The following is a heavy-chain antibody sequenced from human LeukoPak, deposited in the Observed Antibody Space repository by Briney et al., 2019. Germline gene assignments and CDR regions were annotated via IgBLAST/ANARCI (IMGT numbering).Heavy chain of an antibody. CDR1: GFTFTSYW. CDR3: ARIGTGHYYDSSGYYSGAHDAFDI. V-gene: IGHV3-7*01. CDR2: IKQDGSEK. D-gene: IGHD3-22*01. J-gene: IGHJ3*02. Sequence: PGGSLRLSCAASGFTFTSYWMSWVRQAPGKGLEWVANIKQDGSEKYCVGSVEGRFTISRDNAKNSLYLQMNSLRAEDTAVYYCARIGTGHYYDSSGYYSGAHDAFDIWGQGTMVTVSS.